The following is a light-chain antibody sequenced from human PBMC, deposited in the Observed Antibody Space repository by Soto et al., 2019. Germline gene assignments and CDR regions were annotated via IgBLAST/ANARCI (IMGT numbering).Light chain of an antibody. CDR1: NIGSKS. CDR3: QVWDSSSDHPRGV. Sequence: SYELTQPPSVSVAPGKTARITCGGNNIGSKSVHWYQQKPGQAPVLVIYYDSDRPSGIPERFSGSNSGNTATLTISRVEAGDEADYYWQVWDSSSDHPRGVFGGGTKLTVL. CDR2: YDS. J-gene: IGLJ3*02. V-gene: IGLV3-21*04.